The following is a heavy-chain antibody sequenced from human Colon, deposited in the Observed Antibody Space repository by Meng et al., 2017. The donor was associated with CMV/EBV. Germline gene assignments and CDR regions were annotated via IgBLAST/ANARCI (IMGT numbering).Heavy chain of an antibody. CDR3: AREKATVTTFMLLY. Sequence: QVQLVQSGSELKKPGASVKISCKASGYSFNTYAMNWVRQAPGQGLEWMGWISTYNGNTNYAQKFQGRLTLTTDTSTSTAYMELRGLRSDDTAVYYCAREKATVTTFMLLYWGLGTLVTVSS. CDR1: GYSFNTYA. CDR2: ISTYNGNT. V-gene: IGHV1-18*01. D-gene: IGHD4-17*01. J-gene: IGHJ4*02.